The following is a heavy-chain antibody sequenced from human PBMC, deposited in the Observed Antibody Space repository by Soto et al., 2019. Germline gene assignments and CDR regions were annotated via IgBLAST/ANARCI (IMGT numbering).Heavy chain of an antibody. J-gene: IGHJ6*02. CDR1: GFTFSSYG. D-gene: IGHD3-3*01. Sequence: QVQQVESGGGVVQPGRSLRLSCAASGFTFSSYGMHWVRQAPGKGLEWVAVISYDGSNKYYADSVKGRFTISRDNSKNTLYLQMNSLRAEDTAVYYCAKEVWSGPMDVWGQGTRVTVSS. CDR3: AKEVWSGPMDV. CDR2: ISYDGSNK. V-gene: IGHV3-30*18.